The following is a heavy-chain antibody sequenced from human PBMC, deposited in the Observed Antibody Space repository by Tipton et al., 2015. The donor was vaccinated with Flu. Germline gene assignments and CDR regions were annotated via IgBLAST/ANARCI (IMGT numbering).Heavy chain of an antibody. CDR1: GGSISSSSYY. Sequence: TLSLTCTVSGGSISSSSYYWGWIRQPPGKRLEWIGSIYYSGSTYYNPSLKSRVTISVDTSKNQFSLKLSSVTAAGTAVYYCARDTIFGVAHWGQGTLVTVSS. V-gene: IGHV4-39*07. D-gene: IGHD3-3*01. J-gene: IGHJ4*02. CDR3: ARDTIFGVAH. CDR2: IYYSGST.